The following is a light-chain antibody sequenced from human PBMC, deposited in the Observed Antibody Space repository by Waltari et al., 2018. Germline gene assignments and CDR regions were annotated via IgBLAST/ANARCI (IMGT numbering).Light chain of an antibody. CDR2: DVS. V-gene: IGKV3-11*01. CDR3: QERSDWPPT. Sequence: EIVLTQSPVTLSLSPGERATLSCRASQSVSSYLAWYQQKPGQAPRLLIYDVSNRATGIPASFSGSGSGTDFTLTISSLEPEDFAVYYCQERSDWPPTFGQGTKLEIK. J-gene: IGKJ2*01. CDR1: QSVSSY.